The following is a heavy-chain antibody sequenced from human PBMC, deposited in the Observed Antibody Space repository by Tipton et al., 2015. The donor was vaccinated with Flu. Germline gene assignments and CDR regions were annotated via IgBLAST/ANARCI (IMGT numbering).Heavy chain of an antibody. Sequence: TLSLTCAVSGGSISSYFGAWIRQPPGKGLELIGTIDYVGDSQYNPSLKSRVSISVDTSKNHFSLSLSSVTAADTAVYYCARLSFYDADLKHYYFDSWGQGTLVTVSS. CDR1: GGSISSYF. V-gene: IGHV4-39*02. J-gene: IGHJ4*02. CDR3: ARLSFYDADLKHYYFDS. D-gene: IGHD3-3*01. CDR2: IDYVGDS.